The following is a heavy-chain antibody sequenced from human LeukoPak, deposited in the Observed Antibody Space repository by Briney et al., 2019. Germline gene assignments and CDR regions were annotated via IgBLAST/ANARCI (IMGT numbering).Heavy chain of an antibody. CDR1: GFSFSSSW. D-gene: IGHD1-7*01. J-gene: IGHJ4*02. CDR2: INADGSYT. V-gene: IGHV3-74*01. CDR3: AKDRLWNSLDS. Sequence: PGGSLRLSCAASGFSFSSSWMNWVRQAPGKGLVWVSHINADGSYTAYGDSVQGRFTISRDNAKNTLYLQMNGLRDDDTAVYYCAKDRLWNSLDSWGQGTLVTVSS.